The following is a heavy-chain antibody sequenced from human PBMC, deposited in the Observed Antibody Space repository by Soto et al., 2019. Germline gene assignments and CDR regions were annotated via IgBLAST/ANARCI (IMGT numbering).Heavy chain of an antibody. CDR2: ISYDGSNK. CDR3: AREGTRPYYDFWSGYFDY. V-gene: IGHV3-30-3*01. D-gene: IGHD3-3*01. J-gene: IGHJ4*02. CDR1: GFTFSSYA. Sequence: GGSLRLSCAASGFTFSSYAMHWVRQAPGKGLEWVAVISYDGSNKYYADSVKGRFTISRDNSKNTLYLQMNSLRAEDTAVYYCAREGTRPYYDFWSGYFDYWGQGTLVTVS.